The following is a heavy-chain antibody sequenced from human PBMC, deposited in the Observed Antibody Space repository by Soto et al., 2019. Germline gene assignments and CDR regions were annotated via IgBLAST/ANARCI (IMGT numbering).Heavy chain of an antibody. CDR2: VSASGGTT. V-gene: IGHV3-23*01. J-gene: IGHJ4*02. D-gene: IGHD3-9*01. CDR3: AKDILTGSPHY. Sequence: EVQLLESGGGLVQPWGSLRLSCAASGFTFVDYAMTWVRQAPGKGLEWVSTVSASGGTTYYANSVEGRFSISRDNSKNTLHLQMNSLSAEDTAVYYCAKDILTGSPHYWGQGTLVTVSS. CDR1: GFTFVDYA.